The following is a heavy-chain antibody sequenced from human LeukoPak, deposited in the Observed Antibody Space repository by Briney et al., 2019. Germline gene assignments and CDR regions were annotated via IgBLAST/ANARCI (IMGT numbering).Heavy chain of an antibody. J-gene: IGHJ4*02. V-gene: IGHV6-1*01. CDR1: GDSVSSNSAA. CDR2: TYYRSKWYN. D-gene: IGHD6-6*01. Sequence: SQTLSLTCAISGDSVSSNSAAWNWPRQSPSRGLEWLGRTYYRSKWYNDYAVSVKSRVTINPDTSKNQFSLQLNSVTPEDTAVYYCARESIGQLGPFDYWGQGTLVTVSS. CDR3: ARESIGQLGPFDY.